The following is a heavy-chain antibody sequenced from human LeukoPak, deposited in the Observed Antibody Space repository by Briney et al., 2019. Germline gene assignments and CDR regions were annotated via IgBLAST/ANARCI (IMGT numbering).Heavy chain of an antibody. CDR2: SYYNWST. CDR3: ARGSGGGSYRTYDY. Sequence: PSETLSLTCTVSGGSISSYYWSWSRQRPGKGMEWICYSYYNWSTSYNPSLTSQVTISIDTSKNQFSLNLRSVTAADTAVYFCARGSGGGSYRTYDYCGQGTRVTVSS. J-gene: IGHJ4*02. V-gene: IGHV4-59*01. CDR1: GGSISSYY. D-gene: IGHD3-16*02.